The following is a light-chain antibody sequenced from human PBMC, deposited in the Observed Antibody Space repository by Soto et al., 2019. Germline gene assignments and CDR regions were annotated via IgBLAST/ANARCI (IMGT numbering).Light chain of an antibody. J-gene: IGKJ4*02. CDR1: QSVSSY. CDR2: DAS. CDR3: QQRSNWPPAQ. V-gene: IGKV3-11*01. Sequence: EIVLTQSPATLSLSPGERATLSCRASQSVSSYLAWYQQKPGQAPRLLIYDASNRATGIPARFSGSGSGTDFTLTISSLEPEDFAVYYCQQRSNWPPAQFRGGTKLEIK.